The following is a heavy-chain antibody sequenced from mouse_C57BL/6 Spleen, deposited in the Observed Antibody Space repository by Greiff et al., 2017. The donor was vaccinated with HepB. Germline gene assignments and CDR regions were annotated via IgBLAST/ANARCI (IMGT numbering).Heavy chain of an antibody. V-gene: IGHV1-62-2*01. CDR2: FFPGSGSR. D-gene: IGHD3-2*02. CDR1: GSPLPEYT. Sequence: VQFQESGAALVKPGASVKLSCQASGSPLPEYTIHWVKRRSGQGLVWMGWFFPGSGSRKYHEKFKDKAALTEDKSSSTVYMELSRLTSEDAAVYFCARDEEGAGYPYAMDYWGQGTSVTVSS. J-gene: IGHJ4*01. CDR3: ARDEEGAGYPYAMDY.